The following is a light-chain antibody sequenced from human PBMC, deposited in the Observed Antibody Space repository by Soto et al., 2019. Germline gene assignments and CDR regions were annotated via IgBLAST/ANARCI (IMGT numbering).Light chain of an antibody. CDR1: QSVSSSY. CDR3: QQYGSSSWT. Sequence: EIVLTQSPGTLSLSPGERATLSCRASQSVSSSYLAWYQQKPGQAPRLLIYGTSSRATAIPDRVSGSGSGTDFTLTISRLEPEEFAVYYCQQYGSSSWTFGQGTKVEIK. CDR2: GTS. V-gene: IGKV3-20*01. J-gene: IGKJ1*01.